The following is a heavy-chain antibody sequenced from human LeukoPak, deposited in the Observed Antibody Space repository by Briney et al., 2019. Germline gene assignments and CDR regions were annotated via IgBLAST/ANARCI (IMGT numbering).Heavy chain of an antibody. D-gene: IGHD6-13*01. Sequence: GRSLRLSCTASGFTFGDYSMSWVRQAPGKGLEWVGFIRSKAYGGTTEYAASVKGRFTISRDDSKSIAYLQMNSLKTEDTAVYYCSRDRYSSSWYGIYWGQGTLVTVSS. J-gene: IGHJ4*02. V-gene: IGHV3-49*04. CDR1: GFTFGDYS. CDR3: SRDRYSSSWYGIY. CDR2: IRSKAYGGTT.